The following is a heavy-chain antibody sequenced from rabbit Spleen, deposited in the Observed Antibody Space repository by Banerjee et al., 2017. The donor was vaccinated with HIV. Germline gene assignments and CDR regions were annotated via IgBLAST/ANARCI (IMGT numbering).Heavy chain of an antibody. CDR2: GYPDGIGST. V-gene: IGHV1S45*01. CDR3: ARGSAAMAMVITGFYLTL. D-gene: IGHD2-1*01. Sequence: QEQLVETGGGLVQPGGSLTPTCTASGFSFSTTYYICWVRQAPGKGLEWIGCGYPDGIGSTAYASWAKGRFTISKSSSSTVTLQMTSLTAADTATYFCARGSAAMAMVITGFYLTLWGPGTLVTVS. J-gene: IGHJ4*01. CDR1: GFSFSTTYY.